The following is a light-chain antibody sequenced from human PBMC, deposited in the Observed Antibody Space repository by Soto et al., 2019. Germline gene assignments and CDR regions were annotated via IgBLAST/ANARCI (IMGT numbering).Light chain of an antibody. J-gene: IGKJ1*01. CDR3: QQYAISPMT. Sequence: EIVLTQSPGTLSLSPGERATLSCRASQSVRSSYLAWYQQKPGQAPRLLIYDASSRATGIPDRFSGSGSGTDFTLTINRLEPEDFAFYYCQQYAISPMTFGQGTKVEIK. CDR1: QSVRSSY. V-gene: IGKV3-20*01. CDR2: DAS.